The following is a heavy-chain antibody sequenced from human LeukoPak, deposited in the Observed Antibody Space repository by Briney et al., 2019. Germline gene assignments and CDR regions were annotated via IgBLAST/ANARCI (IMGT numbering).Heavy chain of an antibody. Sequence: GGSLRLSCAASGFTFSSYEMNWVRQAPGKGLEWVSYISSSGSTIYYADSVKGRFTISRDNAKNSLYLQMNSLRAEDTAVYYCARDVYYGGNSDWFDPWGQGTLVTVSS. J-gene: IGHJ5*02. CDR3: ARDVYYGGNSDWFDP. D-gene: IGHD4-23*01. V-gene: IGHV3-48*03. CDR2: ISSSGSTI. CDR1: GFTFSSYE.